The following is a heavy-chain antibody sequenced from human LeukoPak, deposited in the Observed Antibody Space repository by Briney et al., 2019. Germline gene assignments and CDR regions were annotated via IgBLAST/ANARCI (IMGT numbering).Heavy chain of an antibody. D-gene: IGHD3-22*01. Sequence: GGSLRLSRAASGFTVSSNYMSWVRQAPGKGLDWVSVIYSGGSTYYADSVKGRFTISRDNSKNTLYLQMNSLRAEDTAVYYCARDHYYYDKGFDPWGQGTLVTVSS. V-gene: IGHV3-66*01. CDR1: GFTVSSNY. J-gene: IGHJ5*02. CDR2: IYSGGST. CDR3: ARDHYYYDKGFDP.